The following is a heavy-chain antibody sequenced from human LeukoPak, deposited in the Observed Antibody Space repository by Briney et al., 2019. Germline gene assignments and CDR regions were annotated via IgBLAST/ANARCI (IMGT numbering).Heavy chain of an antibody. CDR2: IYYSGST. V-gene: IGHV4-61*08. J-gene: IGHJ6*03. CDR3: ARVPGRQRHYYYYYMDV. Sequence: PSETLSLTCTVSGGSISSGDYYWSWIRQPPGKGLEWIGYIYYSGSTNYNPSLKSRVTISVDTSKNQFSLKLSSVTAADTAVYYCARVPGRQRHYYYYYMDVWGKGTTVTVSS. CDR1: GGSISSGDYY. D-gene: IGHD5-18*01.